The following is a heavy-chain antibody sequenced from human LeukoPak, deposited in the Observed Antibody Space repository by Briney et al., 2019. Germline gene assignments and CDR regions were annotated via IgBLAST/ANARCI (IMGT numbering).Heavy chain of an antibody. CDR2: IIPIFGTA. Sequence: SVKVSCEASGGTFSSYAISWVRQAPGQGLEWMGGIIPIFGTANYAQKFQGRVTITADKSTSTAYMELSSLRSEDTAAYYCARGRSLSYRDLIDYWGQGTLVTVSS. J-gene: IGHJ4*02. D-gene: IGHD3-16*02. CDR3: ARGRSLSYRDLIDY. V-gene: IGHV1-69*06. CDR1: GGTFSSYA.